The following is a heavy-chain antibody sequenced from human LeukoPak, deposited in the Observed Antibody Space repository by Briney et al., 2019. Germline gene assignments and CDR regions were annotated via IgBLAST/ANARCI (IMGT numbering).Heavy chain of an antibody. V-gene: IGHV4-4*02. J-gene: IGHJ4*02. CDR2: IYHSGSA. CDR1: GGSISSNNW. CDR3: ARDVGTALVTGDY. Sequence: SETLSLTCGVSGGSISSNNWWSWVRQPPGQGVEWIGEIYHSGSANYNPSLKSRVTISVDKSKNQLSLKLISVTAADTAVYYCARDVGTALVTGDYWGQGTLVTVSS. D-gene: IGHD5-18*01.